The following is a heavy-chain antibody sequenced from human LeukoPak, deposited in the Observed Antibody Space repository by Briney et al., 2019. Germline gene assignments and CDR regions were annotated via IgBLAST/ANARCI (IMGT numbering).Heavy chain of an antibody. Sequence: QPGRSLRLSCAASGFTFSSYGMHWVRQAPGKGLEWVSTVSVNGGTTYYADSVKGRFTISRDNSKNTLYLQMNSLRAEDTAVYFCAKELHGSGNYAFDYWGQGTLVTVSS. J-gene: IGHJ4*02. CDR3: AKELHGSGNYAFDY. CDR2: VSVNGGTT. V-gene: IGHV3-23*01. D-gene: IGHD3-10*01. CDR1: GFTFSSYG.